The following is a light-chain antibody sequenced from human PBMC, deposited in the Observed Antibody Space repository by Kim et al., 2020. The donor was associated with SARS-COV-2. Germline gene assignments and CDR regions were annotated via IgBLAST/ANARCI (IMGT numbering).Light chain of an antibody. Sequence: TLPGPERQRLSSLFNWFQPKPRESPQLPVYAATRLPRGVPSRFSGSGSGTEFTLTIRSPQPGNFATYYSQQSYITPHTFGGGTKLEI. J-gene: IGKJ4*01. V-gene: IGKV1-39*01. CDR2: AAT. CDR3: QQSYITPHT. CDR1: QRLSSL.